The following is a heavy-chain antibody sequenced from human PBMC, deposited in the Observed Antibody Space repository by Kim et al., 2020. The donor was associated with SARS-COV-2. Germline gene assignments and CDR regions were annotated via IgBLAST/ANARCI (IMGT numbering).Heavy chain of an antibody. V-gene: IGHV3-7*03. CDR2: IKEDGSEK. D-gene: IGHD2-15*01. J-gene: IGHJ4*02. CDR1: GFTFRSYW. Sequence: GGSLRLSCVASGFTFRSYWMTWVRQAPEKGLEWVATIKEDGSEKYYVDSVKGRFTISRDNAKNSLYLQMNSLRGEDTAVYYCARGRLLPFWGQGTLVTAS. CDR3: ARGRLLPF.